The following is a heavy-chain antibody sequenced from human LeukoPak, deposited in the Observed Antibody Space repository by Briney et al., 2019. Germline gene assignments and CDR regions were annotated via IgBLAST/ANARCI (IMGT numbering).Heavy chain of an antibody. CDR2: IKQDGSEK. Sequence: GGSLRLSCAASGFTFSSYWMSWVRQAPGKGLEWVANIKQDGSEKYYVDSVKGRFTISRDNAKNSLYLQMNSLRAEDTAVYYCARDYLNFYDFWSGEDWFDPWGQGTLVTVSS. CDR1: GFTFSSYW. D-gene: IGHD3-3*01. J-gene: IGHJ5*02. CDR3: ARDYLNFYDFWSGEDWFDP. V-gene: IGHV3-7*01.